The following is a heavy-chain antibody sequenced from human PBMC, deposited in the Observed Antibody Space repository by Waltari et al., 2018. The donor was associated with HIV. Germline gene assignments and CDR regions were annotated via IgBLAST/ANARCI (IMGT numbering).Heavy chain of an antibody. Sequence: EVQLVVSGGGLVQPGGSLRLSWPAFGFPLRSFCMSWVRQAPGKGLEWVANIKQDGSEKYYVDSVKGRFTISRDNAKNSLYLQMNSLRAEDTAVYYCARDRHYDILTGSYFDYWGQGTLVTVSS. V-gene: IGHV3-7*01. D-gene: IGHD3-9*01. CDR2: IKQDGSEK. CDR1: GFPLRSFC. J-gene: IGHJ4*02. CDR3: ARDRHYDILTGSYFDY.